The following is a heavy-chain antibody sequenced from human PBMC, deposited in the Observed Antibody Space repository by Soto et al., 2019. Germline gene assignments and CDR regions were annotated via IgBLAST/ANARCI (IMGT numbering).Heavy chain of an antibody. CDR1: GFTFSSYA. D-gene: IGHD5-18*01. V-gene: IGHV3-30-3*01. CDR3: ARVPDTAMVPYYYGMDV. CDR2: ISYDGSNK. J-gene: IGHJ6*02. Sequence: ESGGGVVQPGRSLRLSCAASGFTFSSYAMHWVRQAPGKGLEWVAVISYDGSNKYYADSVKGRFTISRDNSKNTLYLQMNSLRAEDTAVYYCARVPDTAMVPYYYGMDVWGQGTTVTVSS.